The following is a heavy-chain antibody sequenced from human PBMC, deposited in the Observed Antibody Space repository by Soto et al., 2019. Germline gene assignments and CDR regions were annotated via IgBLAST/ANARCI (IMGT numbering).Heavy chain of an antibody. CDR2: INHSGST. D-gene: IGHD3-16*01. J-gene: IGHJ4*02. CDR1: GGSFSGYY. Sequence: QVQLQQWGAGLLKPSETLSLTCAVYGGSFSGYYWSWIRQPPGKGLEWIGEINHSGSTNYNPSLKRRVTIAVDTSKNQFSLKLSSVTAADTAVYYCARGLSEGGLHLGELVWGQGTLVTVSS. CDR3: ARGLSEGGLHLGELV. V-gene: IGHV4-34*01.